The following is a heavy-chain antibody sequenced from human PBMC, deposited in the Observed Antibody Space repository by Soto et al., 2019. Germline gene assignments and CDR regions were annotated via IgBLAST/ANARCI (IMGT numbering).Heavy chain of an antibody. CDR1: GFTFNSYA. CDR3: ARDFSMVIVAPGY. CDR2: IWYDGSNT. V-gene: IGHV3-33*01. Sequence: PGGFLRLSCAASGFTFNSYAMHWVRQAPGKGLEWVGVIWYDGSNTFYAESVKGRFTISRDNSKNTVYLQMNSLRAEDTAVYYCARDFSMVIVAPGYWGQGTLVTVSS. J-gene: IGHJ4*02. D-gene: IGHD5-12*01.